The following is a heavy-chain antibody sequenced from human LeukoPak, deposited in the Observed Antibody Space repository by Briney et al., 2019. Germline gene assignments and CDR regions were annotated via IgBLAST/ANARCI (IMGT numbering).Heavy chain of an antibody. D-gene: IGHD2-15*01. J-gene: IGHJ4*02. CDR2: IYYSGST. CDR3: ARDRDCSGGSCYSFDY. CDR1: GGSISSYY. V-gene: IGHV4-59*01. Sequence: SVTLSLTCTVCGGSISSYYWRWPRQPPGKGLEWIGYIYYSGSTNYNPSLKCRVTISVDTSKNQFSLKLSSVTAADTAVYYCARDRDCSGGSCYSFDYWGQGTLVTVSS.